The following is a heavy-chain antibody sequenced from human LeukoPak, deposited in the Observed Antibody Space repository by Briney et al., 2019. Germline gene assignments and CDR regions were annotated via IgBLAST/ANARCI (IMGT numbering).Heavy chain of an antibody. CDR2: ISGSGGST. D-gene: IGHD4-23*01. Sequence: GGSLRLSCAAPGFTFSSYAMNCVRQAPGKGLEWVSAISGSGGSTYYADSVKGRFTISRDNSKNTLYLQMNSLRAEDTAVYYCAKSGGNVQVTPLDYWGQGTLVTVSS. V-gene: IGHV3-23*01. CDR1: GFTFSSYA. J-gene: IGHJ4*02. CDR3: AKSGGNVQVTPLDY.